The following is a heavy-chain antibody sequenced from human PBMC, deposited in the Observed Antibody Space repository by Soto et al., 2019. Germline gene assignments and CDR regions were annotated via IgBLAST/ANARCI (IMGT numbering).Heavy chain of an antibody. CDR2: ISGSGGST. Sequence: EVQLLESGGGLVQPGGSLRLSCAASGFTFSSYAMSWVRQAPGKGLEWVSAISGSGGSTYYADSVKGRFNIARDNSKNPLYLQMNMPRAEDPAVYYCAKRIGIMWGWHYGSSENAFDIWGQGTMVPVS. CDR1: GFTFSSYA. V-gene: IGHV3-23*01. J-gene: IGHJ3*02. D-gene: IGHD3-22*01. CDR3: AKRIGIMWGWHYGSSENAFDI.